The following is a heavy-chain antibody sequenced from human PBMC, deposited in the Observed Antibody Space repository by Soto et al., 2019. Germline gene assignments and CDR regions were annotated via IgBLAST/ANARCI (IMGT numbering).Heavy chain of an antibody. Sequence: SETLSLTCAVYSESFSKYYWNWIRQSPGKGLEWIGEINQSGSTNYNPSLKSRVTISIDTSKNQFSLKLSSVTAADTAVYYCARDVDYGGYFDYWGQGTLVTVSS. CDR1: SESFSKYY. CDR2: INQSGST. CDR3: ARDVDYGGYFDY. V-gene: IGHV4-34*01. J-gene: IGHJ4*02. D-gene: IGHD4-17*01.